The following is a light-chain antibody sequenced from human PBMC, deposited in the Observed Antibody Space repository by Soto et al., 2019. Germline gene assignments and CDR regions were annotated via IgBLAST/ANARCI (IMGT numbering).Light chain of an antibody. V-gene: IGKV3-15*01. J-gene: IGKJ1*01. Sequence: EIVMTHSPATLSVSPGERATLSSRASQSVSSNLAWYQQQPGQAPRLLSYGASTRATGIPARFSGSGSGTEFTLTISSLQSEDFAVYYCKQYNSFARTFGQGPEVEIK. CDR2: GAS. CDR3: KQYNSFART. CDR1: QSVSSN.